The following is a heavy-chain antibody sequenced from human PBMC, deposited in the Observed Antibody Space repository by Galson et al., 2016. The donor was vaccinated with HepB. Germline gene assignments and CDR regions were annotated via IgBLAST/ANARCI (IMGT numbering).Heavy chain of an antibody. V-gene: IGHV6-1*01. D-gene: IGHD6-6*01. CDR3: ARGSRQLVAEDY. CDR1: GDSVSSNSAA. J-gene: IGHJ4*02. CDR2: TYCRSKCYN. Sequence: CAISGDSVSSNSAAWNWIRQSPSRGLEWLGRTYCRSKCYNDYAVSVKTRITINPDTSKNQFSLKLSSVTAADTAVYYCARGSRQLVAEDYWGQGTLVTVSS.